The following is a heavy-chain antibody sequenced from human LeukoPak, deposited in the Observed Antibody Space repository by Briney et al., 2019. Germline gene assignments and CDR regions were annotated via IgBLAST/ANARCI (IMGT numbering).Heavy chain of an antibody. Sequence: GGSLRLSCAASGFTVSSNYMSWVRQAPGKGLEWVSVIYSGGSTYYADSVKGRFTISRDNSKNTLYLQMNSLRAEDTAVYYCAREYRGEYYFAYWGQGTLVTVSS. CDR1: GFTVSSNY. CDR3: AREYRGEYYFAY. D-gene: IGHD3-10*01. J-gene: IGHJ4*02. CDR2: IYSGGST. V-gene: IGHV3-66*01.